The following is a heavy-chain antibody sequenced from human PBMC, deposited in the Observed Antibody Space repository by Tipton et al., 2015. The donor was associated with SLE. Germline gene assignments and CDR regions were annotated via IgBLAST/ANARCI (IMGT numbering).Heavy chain of an antibody. V-gene: IGHV3-9*01. CDR2: ITWTSDIR. J-gene: IGHJ4*02. Sequence: SLRLSCTASGFNFDDYSMYWVRQVPGKGLEWVSGITWTSDIRAYADSVKGRFTISRDNGKNSLYLQMNSLRAEDTAVYYCARDGYCSGVNCFPGAYFDYWGQGTLVTVSS. CDR3: ARDGYCSGVNCFPGAYFDY. CDR1: GFNFDDYS. D-gene: IGHD2-15*01.